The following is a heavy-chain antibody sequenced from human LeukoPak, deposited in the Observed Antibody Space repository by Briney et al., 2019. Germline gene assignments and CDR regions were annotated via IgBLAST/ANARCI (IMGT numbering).Heavy chain of an antibody. J-gene: IGHJ6*02. D-gene: IGHD5-24*01. Sequence: PSETLSLTCTVSGGSISSGGYYWRWIRQHPGKGLEWIGYIYYSGSTYYNPSLKSRVTISVDTSKNQFSLKLSSVTAADTAVYYCARDRGYYGMDVWGQRTTVTVSS. CDR1: GGSISSGGYY. V-gene: IGHV4-31*03. CDR3: ARDRGYYGMDV. CDR2: IYYSGST.